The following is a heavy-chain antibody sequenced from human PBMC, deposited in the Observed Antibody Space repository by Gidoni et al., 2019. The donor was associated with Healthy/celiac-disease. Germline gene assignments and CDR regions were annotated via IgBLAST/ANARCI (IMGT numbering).Heavy chain of an antibody. CDR2: ISSSSSYI. V-gene: IGHV3-21*01. D-gene: IGHD3-22*01. CDR1: GFTFSSYS. Sequence: EVQLVESGGGLVKPGGSLRLSCAASGFTFSSYSMNWVRQAPGKGLEWVSSISSSSSYIYYADSVKGRFTISRDNAKNSLYLQMNSLRAEDTAVYYCARALGGYYYDSSGYSSDLDYWGQGTLVTVSS. J-gene: IGHJ4*02. CDR3: ARALGGYYYDSSGYSSDLDY.